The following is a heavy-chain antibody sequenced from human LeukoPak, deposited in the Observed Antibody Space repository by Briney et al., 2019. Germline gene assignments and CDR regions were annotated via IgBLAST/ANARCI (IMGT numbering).Heavy chain of an antibody. Sequence: PSETLSLTCAVSGVSFDDYYWAWVRQTPGKGLEWIGEINHSGYTNDSPSLKSRVTLSIDTSRKQFSLNLRSVTVADAGTYYCTRMTTGQDYWGQGTLVTVSS. CDR1: GVSFDDYY. CDR2: INHSGYT. V-gene: IGHV4-34*01. J-gene: IGHJ4*02. D-gene: IGHD4-17*01. CDR3: TRMTTGQDY.